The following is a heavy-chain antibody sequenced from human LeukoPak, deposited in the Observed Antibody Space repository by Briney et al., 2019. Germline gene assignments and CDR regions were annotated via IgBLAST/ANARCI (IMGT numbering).Heavy chain of an antibody. CDR1: GFTFGDYA. CDR2: IRTKAYGGTT. CDR3: ARELSGSYYDFDY. V-gene: IGHV3-49*04. J-gene: IGHJ4*02. Sequence: GGSLRLSCTASGFTFGDYAMSWVRQAPGKGMGWVGFIRTKAYGGTTEYAASVKGRFTISRDDSKSIVYLQMNSLKTEDTAVYYCARELSGSYYDFDYWGQGTLVTVSS. D-gene: IGHD1-26*01.